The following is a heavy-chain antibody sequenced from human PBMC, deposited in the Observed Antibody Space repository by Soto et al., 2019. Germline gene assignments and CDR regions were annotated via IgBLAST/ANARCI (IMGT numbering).Heavy chain of an antibody. V-gene: IGHV3-30*18. D-gene: IGHD2-15*01. CDR1: GFTFSSYV. J-gene: IGHJ6*03. Sequence: QVQLVESGGGVVQPGRSLRLSCAASGFTFSSYVMHWVRQAPGKGLEWVAVISYDGSNKYYADSVKGRFTISRDNSKNTLYLQMNSLRAEDTAVYYCAKEVGYLDVWGKGTKVTVSS. CDR3: AKEVGYLDV. CDR2: ISYDGSNK.